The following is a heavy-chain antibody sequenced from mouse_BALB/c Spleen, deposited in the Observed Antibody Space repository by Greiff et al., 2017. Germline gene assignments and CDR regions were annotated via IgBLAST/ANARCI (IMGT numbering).Heavy chain of an antibody. Sequence: EVKLVESGGDLVKPGGSLKLSCAASGFTFSSYGMSWVRQTPAKRLEWVATISSGGSYTYYPDSVKGRFTITRDNAKNTMYLQMSSLKCEDTAMYYCASRGGTTVVATDYWGQGTTLTVSS. J-gene: IGHJ2*01. CDR2: ISSGGSYT. CDR3: ASRGGTTVVATDY. CDR1: GFTFSSYG. V-gene: IGHV5-6*02. D-gene: IGHD1-1*01.